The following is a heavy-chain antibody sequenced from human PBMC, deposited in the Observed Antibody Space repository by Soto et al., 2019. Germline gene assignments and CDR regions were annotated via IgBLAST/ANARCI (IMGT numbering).Heavy chain of an antibody. CDR1: GFTFSRYA. CDR2: ISYDGINK. D-gene: IGHD2-15*01. J-gene: IGHJ4*02. V-gene: IGHV3-30-3*01. CDR3: AREENCSGGTCYTYKLDY. Sequence: GGSLRLSCTASGFTFSRYAMHWVRQAPGKGLEWVAVISYDGINKYYADSVKGRFTISRDDSKNALYLQMNSLRAEDTAVYYCAREENCSGGTCYTYKLDYWGQGTLVTVSS.